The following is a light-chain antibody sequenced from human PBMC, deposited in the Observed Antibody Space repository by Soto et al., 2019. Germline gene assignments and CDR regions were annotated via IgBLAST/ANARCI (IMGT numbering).Light chain of an antibody. CDR1: RSLVHRDGNTY. J-gene: IGKJ2*01. CDR2: KIS. Sequence: DIVMTQTPLSSPVALGQPASISCRSSRSLVHRDGNTYLSWLQQRPGQPLRHLIYKISSRFSGVPDRFSGSGAGTDFTLKISRVEAEDVGVYYCMQATQFPYTFGQGTKLEIK. V-gene: IGKV2-24*01. CDR3: MQATQFPYT.